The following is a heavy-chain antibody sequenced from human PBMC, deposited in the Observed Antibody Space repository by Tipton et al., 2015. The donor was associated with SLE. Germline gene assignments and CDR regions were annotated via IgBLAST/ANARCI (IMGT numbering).Heavy chain of an antibody. CDR2: IKEDGSEK. Sequence: SLRLSCAASGFTFSNYWMTWVRQAPGKGLEWVGNIKEDGSEKYYVDSVKGRFTISGDNAKNSLYLQMNSLRAEDTAVYYCARSPRTFKYSYMDVWGKGTTVTVSS. J-gene: IGHJ6*03. CDR1: GFTFSNYW. CDR3: ARSPRTFKYSYMDV. V-gene: IGHV3-7*01.